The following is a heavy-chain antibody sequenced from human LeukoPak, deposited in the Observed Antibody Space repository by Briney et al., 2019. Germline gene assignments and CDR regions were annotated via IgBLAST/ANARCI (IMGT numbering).Heavy chain of an antibody. Sequence: PSETLSHTCAVSGGSISSSNWWSWVRQPPGKGLEWIGEIYHSGSTNYNPSLKSRVTMSVDKSKNQFSLKLSSVTAADTAVYYCASRYYYDSSGLDYWGQGTLVTVSS. CDR1: GGSISSSNW. J-gene: IGHJ4*02. V-gene: IGHV4-4*02. CDR2: IYHSGST. D-gene: IGHD3-22*01. CDR3: ASRYYYDSSGLDY.